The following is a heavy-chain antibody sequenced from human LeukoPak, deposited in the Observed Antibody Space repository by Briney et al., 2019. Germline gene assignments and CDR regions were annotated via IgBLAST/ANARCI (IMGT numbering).Heavy chain of an antibody. CDR2: IGSSGSTL. CDR1: GFTFSSYA. D-gene: IGHD4-17*01. V-gene: IGHV3-48*03. CDR3: ARWRSVTTGYYYGMDV. Sequence: PGGSLRLSCAASGFTFSSYAMNWVRQAPGKGLEWVSYIGSSGSTLYYADSVKGRFTISRDNAKNSLYLQMNSLRAEDTAVYYCARWRSVTTGYYYGMDVWGQGTSVTVSS. J-gene: IGHJ6*02.